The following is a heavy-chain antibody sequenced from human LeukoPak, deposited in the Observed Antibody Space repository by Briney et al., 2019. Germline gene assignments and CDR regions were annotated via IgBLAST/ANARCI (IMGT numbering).Heavy chain of an antibody. CDR2: IRSDGSNK. J-gene: IGHJ4*02. CDR3: VGDFDY. V-gene: IGHV3-30*02. Sequence: GGSLRLSCAASGFTFSTYDMDWVRQAPGKGLEWVAFIRSDGSNKHYADSVEGRLTISRDNSKNTLYLQMNSLRAEDTALYYCVGDFDYWGQGTLVTVSS. CDR1: GFTFSTYD.